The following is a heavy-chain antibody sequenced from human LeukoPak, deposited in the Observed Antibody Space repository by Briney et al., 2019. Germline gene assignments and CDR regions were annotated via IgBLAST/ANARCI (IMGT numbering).Heavy chain of an antibody. D-gene: IGHD3-9*01. J-gene: IGHJ6*02. CDR1: GFTFSSYG. V-gene: IGHV3-30*03. Sequence: GGSLRLSCAASGFTFSSYGMHWVRQAPGKGLEWVAVISYDGSNKYYADSVKGRFTISRDNSKNTLYLQMNSLRAEDTAVYYCARPAYDILTGYSSGGMDVWGQGTTVTVSS. CDR3: ARPAYDILTGYSSGGMDV. CDR2: ISYDGSNK.